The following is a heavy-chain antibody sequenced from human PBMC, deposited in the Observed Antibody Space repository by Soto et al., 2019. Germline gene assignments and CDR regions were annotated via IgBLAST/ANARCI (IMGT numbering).Heavy chain of an antibody. D-gene: IGHD3-22*01. J-gene: IGHJ5*02. V-gene: IGHV1-24*01. CDR3: ATEPMYYYDSSGYKNWFDP. CDR1: GHTLTELS. Sequence: EASVKVSCKVSGHTLTELSMHWVRQAPGKGLEWMGGFDPEDGETIYAQKFQGRVTMTEDTSTDTAYMELSSLRSEDTAVYYCATEPMYYYDSSGYKNWFDPWGQGTPVTVSS. CDR2: FDPEDGET.